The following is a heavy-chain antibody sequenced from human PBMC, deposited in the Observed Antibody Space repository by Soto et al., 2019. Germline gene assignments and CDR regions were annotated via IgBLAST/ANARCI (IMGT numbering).Heavy chain of an antibody. D-gene: IGHD3-22*01. V-gene: IGHV3-74*01. CDR1: GFDFSNSW. J-gene: IGHJ6*02. CDR2: INSDGSGT. CDR3: GNDTAAAMDV. Sequence: EVQLVESGGGLVQPGGSLRLSCAASGFDFSNSWIHWVRQGPGKGLVWVSHINSDGSGTTYADSVKGRFTISRDNAKNTVDLQMNSRRAEDTAVFYCGNDTAAAMDVWVQGKTVTVSS.